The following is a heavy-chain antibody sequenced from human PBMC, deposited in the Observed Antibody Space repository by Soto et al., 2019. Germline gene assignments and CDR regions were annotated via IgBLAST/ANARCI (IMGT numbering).Heavy chain of an antibody. J-gene: IGHJ4*02. D-gene: IGHD2-2*01. CDR3: ARYCSSTSCYGGGGVDY. CDR1: GGTFSSYT. Sequence: QVQLVQSGAEVKKPGSSVKVSCKASGGTFSSYTISWVRQAPGQGLEWMGRIIPILGIANYAQKFQGRVTITADKSTSQAYMELSSLRSEDTAVYYCARYCSSTSCYGGGGVDYWGQGTLVTVSS. V-gene: IGHV1-69*02. CDR2: IIPILGIA.